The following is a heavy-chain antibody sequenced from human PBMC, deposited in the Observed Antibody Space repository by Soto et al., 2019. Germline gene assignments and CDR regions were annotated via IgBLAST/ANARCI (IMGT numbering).Heavy chain of an antibody. CDR2: IYYSGTT. CDR1: GGSVSDKTYY. D-gene: IGHD4-17*01. V-gene: IGHV4-61*01. Sequence: RSLTCSVSGGSVSDKTYYWSWIRQSPGKGLEWIGYIYYSGTTNYNPSLKSRVTISVDTSKNQFSLRLDSVTAADTALYYCARTTAVPNTLRSRYYFDYWGQGTLVTVSS. CDR3: ARTTAVPNTLRSRYYFDY. J-gene: IGHJ4*02.